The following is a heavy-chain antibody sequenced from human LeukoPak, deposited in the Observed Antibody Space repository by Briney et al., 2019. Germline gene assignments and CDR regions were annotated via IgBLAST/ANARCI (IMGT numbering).Heavy chain of an antibody. Sequence: SETLSLTCAVYGGSFSGCYWSWIRQPPGKGLEWIGEINHSGSTNYNPSLKSRVTISVDTSKNQFSLKLSSVTAADTAMYYCARGQGGAYSSGSKRSNWFDPWGQGTLVTVSS. D-gene: IGHD6-19*01. CDR2: INHSGST. J-gene: IGHJ5*02. CDR1: GGSFSGCY. V-gene: IGHV4-34*01. CDR3: ARGQGGAYSSGSKRSNWFDP.